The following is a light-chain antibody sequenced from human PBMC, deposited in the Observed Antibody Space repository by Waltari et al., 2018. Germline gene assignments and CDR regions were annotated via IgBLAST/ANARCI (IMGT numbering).Light chain of an antibody. J-gene: IGKJ2*01. Sequence: EIVMPQSPATLSVSPGERATLSCRASQSLSSNLAWYQQKPGQAPRLLIYGASTRATGIPFRFSGSGSRAEFTLTISSLQSEDFAVYYCQQYNNWPFTFGQGTKLEIK. CDR3: QQYNNWPFT. CDR1: QSLSSN. CDR2: GAS. V-gene: IGKV3-15*01.